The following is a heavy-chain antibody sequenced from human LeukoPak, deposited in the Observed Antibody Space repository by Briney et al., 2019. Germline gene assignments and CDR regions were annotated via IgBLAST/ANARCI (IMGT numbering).Heavy chain of an antibody. CDR2: IYYSGST. Sequence: SETLSLTCTVSGGSISSYYWSWIRQPPGKGLEWIGYIYYSGSTNYNPSLKSRVTISVDTSKNQFSLKLSSVTAADTAVYYCARVPTPYDAFDIWGQGTMVTVSS. V-gene: IGHV4-59*01. J-gene: IGHJ3*02. CDR3: ARVPTPYDAFDI. CDR1: GGSISSYY. D-gene: IGHD2-15*01.